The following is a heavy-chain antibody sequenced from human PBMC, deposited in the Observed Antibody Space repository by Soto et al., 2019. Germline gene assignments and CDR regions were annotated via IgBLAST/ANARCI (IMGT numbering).Heavy chain of an antibody. J-gene: IGHJ5*02. CDR3: AREVRNAYSGDWIDP. V-gene: IGHV3-53*01. D-gene: IGHD2-15*01. Sequence: EVQLVESGGGLIQPGGSLRLSCTASGTNVSSNYMSWVRQAPGKGLEWVSVTYTGGTTYYVDAVKGRFISSRDNSKNKMYLQMNSLRAEDTTVYYCAREVRNAYSGDWIDPWCQGTMVTVAS. CDR2: TYTGGTT. CDR1: GTNVSSNY.